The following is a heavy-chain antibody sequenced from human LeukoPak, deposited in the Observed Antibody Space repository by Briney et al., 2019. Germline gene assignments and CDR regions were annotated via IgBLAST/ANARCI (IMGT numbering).Heavy chain of an antibody. CDR3: AFYYYGTRRFDP. V-gene: IGHV3-15*01. CDR2: IKSKTDGGTT. Sequence: VKPGGSLRLSCAASGFTFSNAWMSWVRQAPGKGLEWVGRIKSKTDGGTTDYAAPVKGRFTISRDDSKNTLYLQMNSLKTEDTAVYYCAFYYYGTRRFDPWGQGTLVTVSS. D-gene: IGHD3-10*01. J-gene: IGHJ5*02. CDR1: GFTFSNAW.